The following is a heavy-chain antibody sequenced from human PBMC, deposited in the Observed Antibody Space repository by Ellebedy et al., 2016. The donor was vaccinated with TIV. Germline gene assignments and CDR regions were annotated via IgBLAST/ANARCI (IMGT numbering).Heavy chain of an antibody. J-gene: IGHJ5*02. CDR1: GFNFRSYW. D-gene: IGHD4-17*01. V-gene: IGHV3-7*01. CDR2: IRQEGDEI. Sequence: GESLKISRAASGFNFRSYWMTWVRQAPGKGLEWVAKIRQEGDEIYYVESVKGRFTISRDNAKNSLFLQMNSLRVEDTAVYYCARRTSYGDYAVQVNPWFDPWGQGTLVTVSS. CDR3: ARRTSYGDYAVQVNPWFDP.